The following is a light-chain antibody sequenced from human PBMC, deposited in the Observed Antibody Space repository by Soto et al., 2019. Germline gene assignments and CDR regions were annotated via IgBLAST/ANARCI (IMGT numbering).Light chain of an antibody. Sequence: QSALTQPASVSGSPGQSITISCTGTSSDVGGYNYVSWYQQHPGKAPKLMIYEVSNRPSGVSNRFSGSKSGNTASLTISGLQAEDEADYYCISYTSSSTPSVVFGGGTKVTVL. J-gene: IGLJ2*01. CDR2: EVS. CDR3: ISYTSSSTPSVV. CDR1: SSDVGGYNY. V-gene: IGLV2-14*01.